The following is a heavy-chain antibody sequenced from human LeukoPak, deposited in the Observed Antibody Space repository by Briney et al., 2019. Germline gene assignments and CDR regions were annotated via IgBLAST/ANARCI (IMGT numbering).Heavy chain of an antibody. Sequence: PSETLSLTCTVSGGSISSSSYYWGWIRQPPGKGLEWIGSIYYSGSTYYNPSLKSRVTISVDTSKNQFSLKLSSVTAADTAVYYCASPRYIYSSGWYSAFDIWGQGTMVTVSS. J-gene: IGHJ3*02. D-gene: IGHD6-19*01. CDR3: ASPRYIYSSGWYSAFDI. CDR1: GGSISSSSYY. V-gene: IGHV4-39*01. CDR2: IYYSGST.